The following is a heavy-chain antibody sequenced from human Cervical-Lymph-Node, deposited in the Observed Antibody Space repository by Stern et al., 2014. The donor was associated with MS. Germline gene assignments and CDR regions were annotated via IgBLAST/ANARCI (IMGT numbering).Heavy chain of an antibody. CDR1: GFTFSGHY. J-gene: IGHJ6*02. V-gene: IGHV3-11*01. D-gene: IGHD6-19*01. CDR2: ISSFANTT. CDR3: VREGIAEAGYYSYYGMDV. Sequence: VQLVESGGGLVKPGGSLRLSCIASGFTFSGHYMSWVRQAPGEGQEWLSYISSFANTTYYADSVKGRFTISRDNAKNSLFLQMNSLRVDDTAVYYCVREGIAEAGYYSYYGMDVWGRGTTVTVSS.